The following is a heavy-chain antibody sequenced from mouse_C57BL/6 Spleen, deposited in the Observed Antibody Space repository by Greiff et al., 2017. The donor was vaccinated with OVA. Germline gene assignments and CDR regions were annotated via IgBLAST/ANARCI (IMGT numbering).Heavy chain of an antibody. V-gene: IGHV1-64*01. CDR3: ARSMAQATYYFDY. J-gene: IGHJ2*01. D-gene: IGHD3-2*02. CDR1: GYTFTSYW. CDR2: IHPNSGST. Sequence: VQLQQPGAELVKPGASVKLSCKASGYTFTSYWMHWVKQRPGQGLEWIGMIHPNSGSTNYNEKFKSKATLTVDKSSSTAYMQLSSLTSEDSAVYYCARSMAQATYYFDYWGKGTTLTVSS.